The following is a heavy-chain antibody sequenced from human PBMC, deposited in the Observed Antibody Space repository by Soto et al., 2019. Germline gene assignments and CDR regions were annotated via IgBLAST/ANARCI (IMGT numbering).Heavy chain of an antibody. J-gene: IGHJ4*02. Sequence: QVRLQESGPGLVKPSETLSLICTVSGGSVKIDNYHWSWIRQAPGKGLEWIGYIYYSGSTYYNPSVKSRVTISVDTSKNQFSLKVTSVTAADTAVYYCARYDSGIDAYYFDSWGQGNLVTVSS. V-gene: IGHV4-61*01. CDR1: GGSVKIDNYH. CDR2: IYYSGST. D-gene: IGHD1-26*01. CDR3: ARYDSGIDAYYFDS.